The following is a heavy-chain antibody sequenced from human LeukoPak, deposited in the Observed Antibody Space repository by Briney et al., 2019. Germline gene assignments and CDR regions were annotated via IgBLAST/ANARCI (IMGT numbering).Heavy chain of an antibody. V-gene: IGHV3-23*01. CDR2: ISGSGGST. CDR1: GFTFSSYA. J-gene: IGHJ5*02. Sequence: PGGSLRLSCAASGFTFSSYAMSWVRQAPGKGLEWVSAISGSGGSTYYADSVKGRFTISRDNSKNTLYLQMNSLRAEDTAVYYCARVSSSSGLIWFDPWGQGTLVTVSS. D-gene: IGHD6-6*01. CDR3: ARVSSSSGLIWFDP.